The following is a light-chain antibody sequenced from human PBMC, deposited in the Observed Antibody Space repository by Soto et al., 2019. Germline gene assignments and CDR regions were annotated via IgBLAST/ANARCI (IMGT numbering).Light chain of an antibody. J-gene: IGLJ3*02. CDR2: RNS. V-gene: IGLV1-47*01. CDR1: SSNIGSNY. CDR3: AAWDNSLTGPV. Sequence: QSLLTQPPSASGTPGQRVTISCSGSSSNIGSNYVYWYQQVPGTAPKLLIYRNSQRPSGVPDRFSDSKSGTSASLAISGLRSEDEADYFCAAWDNSLTGPVFGGGTQLT.